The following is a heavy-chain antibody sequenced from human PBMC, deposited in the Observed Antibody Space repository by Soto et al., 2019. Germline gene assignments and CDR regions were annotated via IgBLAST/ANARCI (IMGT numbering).Heavy chain of an antibody. CDR3: ARFEAPLLPRWELPSDY. J-gene: IGHJ4*02. Sequence: ASVKVSCKASGYTFTSYDINWVRQATGQGLEWMGWMNPNRGNTGYAQKFQGRVTMTRNTSISTAYMELSSLRSEDTAVYYCARFEAPLLPRWELPSDYWGQRTLVTVFS. V-gene: IGHV1-8*01. CDR1: GYTFTSYD. CDR2: MNPNRGNT. D-gene: IGHD1-26*01.